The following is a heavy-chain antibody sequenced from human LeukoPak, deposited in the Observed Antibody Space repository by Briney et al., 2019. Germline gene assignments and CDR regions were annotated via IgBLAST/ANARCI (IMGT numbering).Heavy chain of an antibody. J-gene: IGHJ1*01. D-gene: IGHD1-26*01. Sequence: PGGSLRLSCAASGFTFSSYSMNWVRQAPGKGLEWVSSISSSSSYIYYADSVKGRFTISRDNAKNSLYLQMNSLRAEDTAVYYCARVRAGAKGKYFQHWGQGTLVTVSS. CDR3: ARVRAGAKGKYFQH. CDR1: GFTFSSYS. V-gene: IGHV3-21*01. CDR2: ISSSSSYI.